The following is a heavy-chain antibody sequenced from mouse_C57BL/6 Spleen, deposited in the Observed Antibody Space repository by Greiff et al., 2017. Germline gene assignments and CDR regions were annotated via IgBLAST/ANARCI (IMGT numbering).Heavy chain of an antibody. J-gene: IGHJ3*01. V-gene: IGHV5-2*01. D-gene: IGHD2-5*01. CDR2: INSDGGST. CDR1: EYEFPSHD. CDR3: ARHNSNYGVFAY. Sequence: EVNVVESGGGLVQPGESLKLSCESNEYEFPSHDMSWVRKTPETRLELVAAINSDGGSTYYPDTMERRFIISRDNTKKTLYLQMSSLRSEDTALYYCARHNSNYGVFAYWGQGTLVTVSA.